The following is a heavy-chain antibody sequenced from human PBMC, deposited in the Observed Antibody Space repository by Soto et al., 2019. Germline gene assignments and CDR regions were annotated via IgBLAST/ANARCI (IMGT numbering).Heavy chain of an antibody. CDR3: ARAPKPSATMIVVVITTEGAFDI. CDR1: GYTFTSYG. V-gene: IGHV1-18*01. Sequence: PVKGSCKASGYTFTSYGSSWVRQATGQGIEWMGWISAYNGNTNYAQKLQGRVTMTTDTSTSTAYMELRSLRSDDTAVYYCARAPKPSATMIVVVITTEGAFDIWGQGTMVTVSS. J-gene: IGHJ3*02. D-gene: IGHD3-22*01. CDR2: ISAYNGNT.